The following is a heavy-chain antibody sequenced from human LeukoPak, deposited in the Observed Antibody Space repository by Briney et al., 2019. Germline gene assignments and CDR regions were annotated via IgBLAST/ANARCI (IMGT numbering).Heavy chain of an antibody. D-gene: IGHD5-18*01. J-gene: IGHJ3*02. Sequence: GGTLRLSCAASGYTFSSYGMSWVRQAPGKGLEWVSGISASGGSTYHADSVKGRFTISRDNSKNTLYLQMNSLRADDTAVYYCAGVDAAMPDAFDIWGQGTTVTVSS. CDR3: AGVDAAMPDAFDI. CDR2: ISASGGST. CDR1: GYTFSSYG. V-gene: IGHV3-23*01.